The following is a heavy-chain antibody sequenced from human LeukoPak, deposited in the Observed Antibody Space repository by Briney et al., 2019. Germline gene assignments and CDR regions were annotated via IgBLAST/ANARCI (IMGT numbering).Heavy chain of an antibody. J-gene: IGHJ4*02. CDR1: GGSFSGYY. CDR2: INHSGST. D-gene: IGHD3-9*01. Sequence: SETLSLTCAVYGGSFSGYYWSWIRQPPGKGLEWIGEINHSGSTNYNPSLKSRVTISVDTSKNQFSLKLSSVTAADTAVYYCAKLLTGLAYYFDYWGQGTLVTVSS. V-gene: IGHV4-34*01. CDR3: AKLLTGLAYYFDY.